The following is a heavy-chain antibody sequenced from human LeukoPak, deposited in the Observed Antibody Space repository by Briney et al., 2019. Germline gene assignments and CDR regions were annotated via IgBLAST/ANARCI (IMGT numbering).Heavy chain of an antibody. CDR3: ARGLDILTGFLDY. J-gene: IGHJ4*02. Sequence: GGSLRLSCAASGFTFSSYWMSWVRQAPGKGLEWVANIKQDGSEKYYVDSVKGRFTISRDNAKNSLYLQMNSLRAEDTAVYYCARGLDILTGFLDYWGQGTLVTVSS. CDR1: GFTFSSYW. CDR2: IKQDGSEK. D-gene: IGHD3-9*01. V-gene: IGHV3-7*01.